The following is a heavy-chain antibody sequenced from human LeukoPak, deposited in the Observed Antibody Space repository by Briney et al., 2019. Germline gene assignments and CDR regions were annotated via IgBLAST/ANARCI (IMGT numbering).Heavy chain of an antibody. D-gene: IGHD3-3*01. CDR1: GFTFSDYY. J-gene: IGHJ5*02. Sequence: GGSLRLSCAASGFTFSDYYMSWIRQAPGKGLEWLSYISSSSSYTNYADSVKGRFTISRDNAKNSLYLQMNSLRAEDTAVYYCASLEDDGRAFDPWGQGTLVTVSS. CDR2: ISSSSSYT. V-gene: IGHV3-11*06. CDR3: ASLEDDGRAFDP.